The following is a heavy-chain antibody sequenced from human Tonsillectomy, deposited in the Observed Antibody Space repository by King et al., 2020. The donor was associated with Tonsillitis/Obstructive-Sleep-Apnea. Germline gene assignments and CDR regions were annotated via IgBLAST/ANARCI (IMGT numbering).Heavy chain of an antibody. D-gene: IGHD3-22*01. Sequence: VQLVESGGGLVQPGGSLRLSCAASGFTFSSYWMSWVRQAPGKGLEWVANIKEDGSEKYYVDSVKGRFIISRDNAKNSLYLQMNSLRAEDTAVYDCARVLDXFDSSGXRAFXIWGQXTMVTVSX. CDR2: IKEDGSEK. CDR1: GFTFSSYW. J-gene: IGHJ3*02. CDR3: ARVLDXFDSSGXRAFXI. V-gene: IGHV3-7*03.